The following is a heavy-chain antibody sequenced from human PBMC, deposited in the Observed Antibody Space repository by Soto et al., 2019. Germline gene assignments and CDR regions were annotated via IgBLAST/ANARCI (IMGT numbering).Heavy chain of an antibody. V-gene: IGHV1-69*12. CDR2: IIPIFGTA. Sequence: QVQLVQSGAEVKKPGSSVKVSCKASGGTFSSYAISWVRQAPGQGLEWMGGIIPIFGTANYAQKFQGRVTIXAXESTSTAYLELSSLRSEDTAVYYCGVSHYYYYGMDVWGQGTTVTVSS. CDR1: GGTFSSYA. J-gene: IGHJ6*02. CDR3: GVSHYYYYGMDV.